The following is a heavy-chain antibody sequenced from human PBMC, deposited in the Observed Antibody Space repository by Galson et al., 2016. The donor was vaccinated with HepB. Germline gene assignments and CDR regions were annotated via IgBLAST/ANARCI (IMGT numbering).Heavy chain of an antibody. D-gene: IGHD6-13*01. Sequence: SLRLSCAASGFTLNSFAMTWVRQAPGKGLEWLSSISASGVTYYAESGRGRFTISRDNSKNTLYLQLNSLRGDDTAVYYCAKDHQLVPDCFDPWGQGTLVTVSS. V-gene: IGHV3-23*01. J-gene: IGHJ5*02. CDR3: AKDHQLVPDCFDP. CDR2: ISASGVT. CDR1: GFTLNSFA.